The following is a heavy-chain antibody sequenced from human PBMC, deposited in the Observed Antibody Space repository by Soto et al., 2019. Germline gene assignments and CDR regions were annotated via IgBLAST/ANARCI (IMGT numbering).Heavy chain of an antibody. V-gene: IGHV3-11*01. J-gene: IGHJ3*02. CDR2: ISSSGSTI. CDR3: ARVRDIVVVVAAFDAFDI. D-gene: IGHD2-15*01. CDR1: GFTFSDYY. Sequence: QVQLVESGGGLVKPGGSLRLSCVASGFTFSDYYMSWIRQAPGKGLEWVSYISSSGSTIYYADSVKGRFTISRDNAKNSLYLQMNSLRAEDTTVYYCARVRDIVVVVAAFDAFDIWGQGTMVTVSS.